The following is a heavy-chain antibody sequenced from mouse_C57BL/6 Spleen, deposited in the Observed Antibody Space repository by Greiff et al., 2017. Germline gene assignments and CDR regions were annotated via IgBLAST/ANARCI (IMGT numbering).Heavy chain of an antibody. CDR1: GFTFSSYG. CDR2: ISSGGSYT. Sequence: QVVESGGDLVKPGGSLKLSCAASGFTFSSYGMSWVRQTPDKRLEWVATISSGGSYTYYPDSVKGRFTISRDNAKNTLYLQMSSLKSEDTAVYYCARPSTMVTTEFAYWGQGTLVTVSA. V-gene: IGHV5-6*01. J-gene: IGHJ3*01. D-gene: IGHD2-2*01. CDR3: ARPSTMVTTEFAY.